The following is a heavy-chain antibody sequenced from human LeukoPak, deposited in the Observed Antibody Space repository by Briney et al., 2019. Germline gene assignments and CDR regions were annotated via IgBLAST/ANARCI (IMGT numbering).Heavy chain of an antibody. V-gene: IGHV1-46*01. Sequence: ASVKVSCKASGYTLSSYYIHWVRQAPGQGLEWMGMVNPSGGNTPYAQKFEGRVTMTRDMSTSTVYMELSSLRSEDTAVYYCARDLPPEVATNRYDYWGQGTLVTVSS. D-gene: IGHD5-24*01. CDR1: GYTLSSYY. CDR2: VNPSGGNT. CDR3: ARDLPPEVATNRYDY. J-gene: IGHJ4*02.